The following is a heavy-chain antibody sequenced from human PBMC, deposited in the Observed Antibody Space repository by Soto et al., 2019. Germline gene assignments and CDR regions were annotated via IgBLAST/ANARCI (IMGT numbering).Heavy chain of an antibody. J-gene: IGHJ4*02. Sequence: PGGSLRLSCAASGFTFSSYGMHWVRQAPGKGLEWVGRIKSKTDGGTTDYAAPVKGRFTISRDDSKNTLYLQMNSLKTEDTAVYYCTTTLRKGEVVMGFDYWGQGTLVTVSS. V-gene: IGHV3-15*07. D-gene: IGHD3-22*01. CDR2: IKSKTDGGTT. CDR3: TTTLRKGEVVMGFDY. CDR1: GFTFSSYG.